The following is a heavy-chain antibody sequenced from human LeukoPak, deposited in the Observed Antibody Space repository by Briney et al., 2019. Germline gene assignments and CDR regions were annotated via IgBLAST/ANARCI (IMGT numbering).Heavy chain of an antibody. Sequence: GGSLRLSCAASGFTFSSYGMHWVRQAPGKGLEWVALIWYDGSNKYYADSVKGRFTISRDNSKNTLYLQMNSLRAEDTAVYYCARVERYYDILTGPWDWGQGTLVTVSS. V-gene: IGHV3-33*01. J-gene: IGHJ4*02. CDR3: ARVERYYDILTGPWD. CDR1: GFTFSSYG. D-gene: IGHD3-9*01. CDR2: IWYDGSNK.